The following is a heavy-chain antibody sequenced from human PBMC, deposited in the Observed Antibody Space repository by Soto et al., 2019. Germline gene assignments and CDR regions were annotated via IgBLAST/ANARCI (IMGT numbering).Heavy chain of an antibody. Sequence: QVRLVQSGAEVKEPGDSVRVSCEASGYTFTAYHIHWVRQAPGQGLEWMGWINPKFGDTGYAQDLQGRVSMTSDMSISTVYMELSSLTSYDTAIYHCARNMDYYYGRGSGNGHGVWGQGTTVTVFS. D-gene: IGHD3-10*02. CDR2: INPKFGDT. V-gene: IGHV1-2*02. CDR1: GYTFTAYH. CDR3: ARNMDYYYGRGSGNGHGV. J-gene: IGHJ6*02.